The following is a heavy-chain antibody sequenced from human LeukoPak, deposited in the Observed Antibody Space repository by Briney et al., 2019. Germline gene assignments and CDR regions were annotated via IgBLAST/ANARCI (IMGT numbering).Heavy chain of an antibody. V-gene: IGHV4-39*07. D-gene: IGHD3-10*01. CDR3: ARHYGSGSYYNLHYFDY. Sequence: PSETLSLTCTVSGDSVSSTGYYWGWIRQPPGKGLEWIGTIYYSGSTYYNPSLKSRVTMSVDTSKNQFSLKLSSVTAADTAVYYCARHYGSGSYYNLHYFDYWGQGTLVTVSS. CDR2: IYYSGST. CDR1: GDSVSSTGYY. J-gene: IGHJ4*02.